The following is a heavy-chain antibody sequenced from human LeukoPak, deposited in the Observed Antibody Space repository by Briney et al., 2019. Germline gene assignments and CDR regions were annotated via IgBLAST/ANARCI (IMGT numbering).Heavy chain of an antibody. V-gene: IGHV1-46*01. J-gene: IGHJ5*02. CDR1: GYTFTSYY. CDR3: ARAPLEWLYANWFDP. D-gene: IGHD3-3*01. Sequence: GASVKVSCKASGYTFTSYYMHWVRQAPGQGLEWMGIINPSGGSTSYAQKFQGRVTMTRDMSTSTVYMELSSLRSEDTAVYYCARAPLEWLYANWFDPWGQGTLVTVSS. CDR2: INPSGGST.